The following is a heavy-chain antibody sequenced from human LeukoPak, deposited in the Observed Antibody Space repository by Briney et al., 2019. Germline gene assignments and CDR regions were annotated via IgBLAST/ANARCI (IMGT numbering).Heavy chain of an antibody. D-gene: IGHD2-21*02. V-gene: IGHV5-51*01. CDR2: IYPGDSDT. CDR3: ASGGDYGDYVYYGMGV. CDR1: GYSLSYYW. J-gene: IGHJ6*02. Sequence: GESLQISCKGSGYSLSYYWIAWVRQMPGKGLEWMGIIYPGDSDTRYSPSFQGQVTISADKSISTAYLQWSSLKASDTAMYYCASGGDYGDYVYYGMGVWGQGTTVTVSS.